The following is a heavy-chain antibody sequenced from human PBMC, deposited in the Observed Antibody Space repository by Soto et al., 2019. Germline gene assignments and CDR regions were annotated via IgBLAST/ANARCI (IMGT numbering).Heavy chain of an antibody. D-gene: IGHD2-15*01. J-gene: IGHJ6*02. Sequence: QVPLVQSGAEVKKPGASVKVSCKTSGYTFTNNGINWVRQDPGQGLEWMGWISGYNGNTDYAQKRQGRVTRTTDTFTSTAYMELSSLRSDDTAVYYCARGSTHYGMDVGGQGTTVNVS. CDR2: ISGYNGNT. CDR1: GYTFTNNG. CDR3: ARGSTHYGMDV. V-gene: IGHV1-18*04.